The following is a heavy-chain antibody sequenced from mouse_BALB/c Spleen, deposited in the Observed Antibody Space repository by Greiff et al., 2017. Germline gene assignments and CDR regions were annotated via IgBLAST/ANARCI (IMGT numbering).Heavy chain of an antibody. CDR3: ARSILGNYAAMDY. J-gene: IGHJ4*01. CDR2: ISSGSSTI. D-gene: IGHD2-1*01. Sequence: DVHLVESGGGLVQPGGSRKLSCAASGFTFSSFGMHWVRQAPEKGLEWVAYISSGSSTIYYADTVKGRFTISRDNPKNTLFLQMTSLRSEDTAMYYCARSILGNYAAMDYWGQGTSVTVSS. CDR1: GFTFSSFG. V-gene: IGHV5-17*02.